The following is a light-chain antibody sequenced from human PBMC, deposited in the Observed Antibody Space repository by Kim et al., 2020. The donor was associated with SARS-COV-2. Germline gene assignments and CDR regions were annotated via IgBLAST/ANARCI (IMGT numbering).Light chain of an antibody. V-gene: IGLV3-1*01. Sequence: VSVSQGQTASITCSGDKLGDKYACWYQQKPGQSPVLVIYQDSKRPSGIPERFSGSNSGNTATLTISGTQAMDEADYYCQAWDSSRVFGGGTQLTVL. CDR1: KLGDKY. CDR2: QDS. CDR3: QAWDSSRV. J-gene: IGLJ3*02.